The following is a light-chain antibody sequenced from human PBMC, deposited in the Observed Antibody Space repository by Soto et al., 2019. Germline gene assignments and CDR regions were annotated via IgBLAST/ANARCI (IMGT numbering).Light chain of an antibody. CDR2: KAS. V-gene: IGKV1-5*03. CDR3: QHAQT. J-gene: IGKJ1*01. CDR1: QSISSW. Sequence: DIQMTQSPSTLSASVGDRVTITCRASQSISSWLAWYQQKPGKAPKLLIYKASSLESGVPSRFSGSGSGTEFTLTISSLQPDDFGTYYCQHAQTFGQGTKVEIK.